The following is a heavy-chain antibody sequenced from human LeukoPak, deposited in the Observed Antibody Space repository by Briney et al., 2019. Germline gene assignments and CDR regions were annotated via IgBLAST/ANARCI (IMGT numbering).Heavy chain of an antibody. V-gene: IGHV1-69*04. D-gene: IGHD3-10*01. CDR1: GGTFSSYA. Sequence: SVKVSCKASGGTFSSYAISWVRQAPGQGLEWMGRIIPILGIANYAQKFQGRVTITADKSTSTAYMELSGLRSEDTAVYYCARDGSGSSPLYWGQGTLVTVSS. J-gene: IGHJ4*02. CDR3: ARDGSGSSPLY. CDR2: IIPILGIA.